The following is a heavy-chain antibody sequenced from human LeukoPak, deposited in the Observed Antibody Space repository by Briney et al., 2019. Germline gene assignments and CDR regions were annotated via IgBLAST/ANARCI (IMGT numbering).Heavy chain of an antibody. CDR1: GFTVSSNY. V-gene: IGHV3-53*01. CDR3: ARLARDYYGSGSNWDY. D-gene: IGHD3-10*01. J-gene: IGHJ4*02. CDR2: IYSGGST. Sequence: GGSLRLSCAASGFTVSSNYMSWVRQAPGKGLEWVSVIYSGGSTYYADSVKGRFTISRDNSKNTLYLQMNSLRAEDTAVHYCARLARDYYGSGSNWDYWGQGTLVTVSS.